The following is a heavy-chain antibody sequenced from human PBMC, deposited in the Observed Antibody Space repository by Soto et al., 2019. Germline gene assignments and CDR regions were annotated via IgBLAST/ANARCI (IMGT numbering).Heavy chain of an antibody. D-gene: IGHD2-15*01. V-gene: IGHV1-18*04. CDR1: GYTFTSYG. CDR2: ISAKKGNT. J-gene: IGHJ6*02. CDR3: AREILSPDFYFHGMDV. Sequence: GQLVQSGAEVKKPGASVKVSCKASGYTFTSYGISWVRQAPGQGLEWMGWISAKKGNTKYAQKFQGRVTMTTDTSTSTAYMELRSLSSDDTAVYYCAREILSPDFYFHGMDVWGQGTTVTVSS.